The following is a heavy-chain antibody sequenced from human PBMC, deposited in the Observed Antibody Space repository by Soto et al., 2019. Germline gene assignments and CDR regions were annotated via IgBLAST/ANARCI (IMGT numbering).Heavy chain of an antibody. CDR2: VYYSGGT. J-gene: IGHJ4*02. CDR1: GGSITYYY. V-gene: IGHV4-59*01. D-gene: IGHD6-19*01. Sequence: PSETLSLTCTVSGGSITYYYWSWIRQPPGKGLEWIGYVYYSGGTDYNPSLKSRVTISVDTSKNQFSLKLSSVTAADTAVYYCARASSGRNYYFDYWGQGTLVTVSS. CDR3: ARASSGRNYYFDY.